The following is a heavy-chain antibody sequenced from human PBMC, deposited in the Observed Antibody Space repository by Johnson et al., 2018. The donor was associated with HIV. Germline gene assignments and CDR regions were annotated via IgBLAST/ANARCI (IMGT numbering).Heavy chain of an antibody. Sequence: QMLLVECGGGLVKPGGSLRLSCAASGFTFSDYYMTWICPAPGKGLAWVSSISTGGTTVYYAESVRGRFTISRENAKNSLYLQMNTLRVEDTAFYYCARESGHAFDVWGQGTMVTVSS. CDR1: GFTFSDYY. J-gene: IGHJ3*01. CDR2: ISTGGTTV. V-gene: IGHV3-11*01. D-gene: IGHD6-25*01. CDR3: ARESGHAFDV.